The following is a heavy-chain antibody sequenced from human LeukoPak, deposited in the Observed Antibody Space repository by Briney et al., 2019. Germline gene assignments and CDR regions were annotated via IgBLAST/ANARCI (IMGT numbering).Heavy chain of an antibody. J-gene: IGHJ4*02. V-gene: IGHV3-23*01. CDR2: ISGGAENT. CDR3: TKDVGVVHFDY. Sequence: PGGSLRLSCEASGFTFSHYAMAWVRQSPGKGLDWLSTISGGAENTHYADSVKGRFTISRDNSKNTLYLQMSSLRAEDTAIYYCTKDVGVVHFDYWGQGTLVTVSS. CDR1: GFTFSHYA. D-gene: IGHD3-10*01.